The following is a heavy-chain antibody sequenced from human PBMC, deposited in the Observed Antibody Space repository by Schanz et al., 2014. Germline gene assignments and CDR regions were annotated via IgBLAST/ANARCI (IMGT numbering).Heavy chain of an antibody. J-gene: IGHJ4*02. Sequence: QVQLQQWGAGLLKPSETLSLTCAVSGGSFSGYYWSWIRQPPDTGLEWIGEINQSGDTNYNPSLKSRVTIPVDTSNNQSPLKLGSVTAADTAVYYCARLYCSTPGCYVSPNGFAKDYWGQGTLVTVSS. CDR2: INQSGDT. D-gene: IGHD2-2*01. CDR3: ARLYCSTPGCYVSPNGFAKDY. V-gene: IGHV4-34*01. CDR1: GGSFSGYY.